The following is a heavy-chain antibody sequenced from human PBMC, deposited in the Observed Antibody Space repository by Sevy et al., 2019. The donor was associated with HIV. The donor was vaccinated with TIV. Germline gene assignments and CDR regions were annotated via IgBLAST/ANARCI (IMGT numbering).Heavy chain of an antibody. Sequence: GGSLRLSCAASGFVFEDYGMNWVRQAPGKGLECVSGINWNGGSTCYADSVKGRFTISRDNAKNSLYLQMNSLRAEDTAIYYCATERSCGGACYYFDTWGQGALVTVSS. V-gene: IGHV3-20*04. D-gene: IGHD2-21*02. CDR1: GFVFEDYG. CDR3: ATERSCGGACYYFDT. CDR2: INWNGGST. J-gene: IGHJ4*02.